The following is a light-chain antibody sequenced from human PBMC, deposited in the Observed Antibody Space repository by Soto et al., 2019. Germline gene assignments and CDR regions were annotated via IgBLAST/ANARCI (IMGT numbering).Light chain of an antibody. V-gene: IGKV4-1*01. CDR2: WAS. CDR1: QSLLYSSNNRNY. Sequence: DIVMTQSPDSLGVSLGETATINCKSSQSLLYSSNNRNYLVWYQHKPGHPPKLLIYWASTRDLGVPDRFSGSGSGTDSTLTISSLQAEDVAVYYCQQYFSTPITFGQGTRVEIK. CDR3: QQYFSTPIT. J-gene: IGKJ5*01.